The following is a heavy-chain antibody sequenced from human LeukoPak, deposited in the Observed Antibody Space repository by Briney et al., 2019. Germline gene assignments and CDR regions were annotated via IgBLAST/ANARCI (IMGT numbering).Heavy chain of an antibody. CDR1: GGSISSSNYY. V-gene: IGHV4-39*01. CDR3: AHFKGGSFDF. J-gene: IGHJ3*01. CDR2: IYYSGNT. Sequence: SETLSLTCTVSGGSISSSNYYWGWIRQPPGKGLEWIGSIYYSGNTYYNPSLKSRVTRSVDTSKNQFSLKLTSVTAADTAVYYCAHFKGGSFDFWGQGTMVTVSS. D-gene: IGHD1-26*01.